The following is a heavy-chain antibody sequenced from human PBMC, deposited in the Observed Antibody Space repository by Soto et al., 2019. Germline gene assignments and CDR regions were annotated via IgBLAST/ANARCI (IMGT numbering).Heavy chain of an antibody. CDR2: INTGAAT. D-gene: IGHD6-19*01. CDR3: VTGYSSGWYEIY. CDR1: GFIFSTYT. V-gene: IGHV3-64D*06. J-gene: IGHJ4*02. Sequence: VGSPRLSCSASGFIFSTYTMLWVRQAPGKGLEYVSAINTGAATSYVDSVRGRFTISRDNSKNTLYLQMSSLRPEDTAVYYCVTGYSSGWYEIYWGQGTLVTVSS.